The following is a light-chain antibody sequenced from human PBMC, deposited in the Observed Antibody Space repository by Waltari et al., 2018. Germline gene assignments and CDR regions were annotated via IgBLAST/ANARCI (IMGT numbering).Light chain of an antibody. V-gene: IGKV3-20*01. CDR1: QSVSSSY. CDR2: GAS. CDR3: QQYGSSPYT. Sequence: EIVLTQSPGTLSLSPGERATLSCRASQSVSSSYLAWYQQKPGQAPRLLIDGASSRATGIPDRFSGSWAGTDFTLTISRLEPEDFAVYYCQQYGSSPYTFGQGTKLEIK. J-gene: IGKJ2*01.